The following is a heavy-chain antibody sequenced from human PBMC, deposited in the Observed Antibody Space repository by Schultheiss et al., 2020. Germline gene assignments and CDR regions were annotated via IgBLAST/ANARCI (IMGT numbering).Heavy chain of an antibody. Sequence: SVKVSCKASGGTFSSYAISWVRQAPGQGLEWMGGIIPIFGTANYAQKLQGRVTMTTDTSTSTAYMELRSLRSDDTAVYYCASQYSSGWYWYYYGMDVWGQGTTVTVSS. J-gene: IGHJ6*02. D-gene: IGHD6-19*01. CDR1: GGTFSSYA. V-gene: IGHV1-69*05. CDR3: ASQYSSGWYWYYYGMDV. CDR2: IIPIFGTA.